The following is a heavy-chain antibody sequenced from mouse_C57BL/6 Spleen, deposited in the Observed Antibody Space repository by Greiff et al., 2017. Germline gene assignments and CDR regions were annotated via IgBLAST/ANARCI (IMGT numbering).Heavy chain of an antibody. V-gene: IGHV1-85*01. J-gene: IGHJ4*01. CDR2: IYPRDGST. D-gene: IGHD1-1*01. CDR3: ARDYGSSPGYYAMDY. CDR1: GYTFTSYD. Sequence: QVQLKESGPELVKPGASVKLSCKASGYTFTSYDINWVKQRPGQGLEWIGWIYPRDGSTKYNEKFKGKATLTVDTSSSTAYMELHSLTSEDSAVYFCARDYGSSPGYYAMDYWGQGTSVTVSS.